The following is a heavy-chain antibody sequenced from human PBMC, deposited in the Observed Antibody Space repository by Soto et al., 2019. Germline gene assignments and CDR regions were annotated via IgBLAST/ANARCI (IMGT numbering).Heavy chain of an antibody. Sequence: ASLKVSCKASGGTFSSYAISWVRQAPGQGLEWMGGIIAIFGTANYAQKFQGRVTITRDTSASTAYMELSSLRSEDTAVYYCARDLDSGWYFDYWGQGTLVTVSS. V-gene: IGHV1-69*05. CDR2: IIAIFGTA. J-gene: IGHJ4*02. CDR1: GGTFSSYA. CDR3: ARDLDSGWYFDY. D-gene: IGHD6-19*01.